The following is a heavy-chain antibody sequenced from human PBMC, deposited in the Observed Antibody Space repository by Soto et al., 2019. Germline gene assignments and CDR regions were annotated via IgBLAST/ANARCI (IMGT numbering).Heavy chain of an antibody. CDR3: AKDMSLGSSWYTFDY. V-gene: IGHV3-23*01. CDR2: ISGSGGST. J-gene: IGHJ4*02. CDR1: GFTFSSYA. Sequence: GGSLRLSCAASGFTFSSYAMSWVRQAPGKGLEWVSAISGSGGSTYYADSVKGRFTISRDNSKNTLYLQMNSLRAEDTAVYYCAKDMSLGSSWYTFDYWGQGTLVTVSS. D-gene: IGHD6-13*01.